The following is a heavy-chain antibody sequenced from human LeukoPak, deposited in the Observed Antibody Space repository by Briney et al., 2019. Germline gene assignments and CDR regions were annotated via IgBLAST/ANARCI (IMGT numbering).Heavy chain of an antibody. D-gene: IGHD3-10*01. CDR3: AKVGYGSGSSGFDY. Sequence: PGASLRLSCAASGFTFSSYAMSWVRQAPGKGLEWVSAISGSGGGTYYADSVKGRFTISRDNSKNTLYLQMNSLRAEDTAVYYCAKVGYGSGSSGFDYWGQGTLVTVSS. V-gene: IGHV3-23*01. J-gene: IGHJ4*02. CDR2: ISGSGGGT. CDR1: GFTFSSYA.